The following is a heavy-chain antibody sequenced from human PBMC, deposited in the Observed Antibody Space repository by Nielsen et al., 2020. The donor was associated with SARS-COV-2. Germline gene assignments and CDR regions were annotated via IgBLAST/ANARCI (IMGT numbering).Heavy chain of an antibody. CDR2: ISWNSGSI. Sequence: SLKISCAASGFTFDDYAMHWVRQAPGKGLEWVSGISWNSGSIGYADSVKGRFTISRDNAKNSLYLQMNSLRAEDTALYYCAKGDGYNHYFDYWGQGTLVTVSS. CDR1: GFTFDDYA. CDR3: AKGDGYNHYFDY. D-gene: IGHD5-24*01. V-gene: IGHV3-9*01. J-gene: IGHJ4*02.